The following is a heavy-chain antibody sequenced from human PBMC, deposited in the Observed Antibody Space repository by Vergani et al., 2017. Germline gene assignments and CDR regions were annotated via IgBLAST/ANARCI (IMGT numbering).Heavy chain of an antibody. Sequence: QVQLQESGPGLVKPSQTLSLICTVSGGSVSSGEYYWNWIRQPPGKCLEWIGYIYFNGNTYYNPSLKNRVTISSDTFKNHFSLKLISVTAADTAIYYCARVGLDWDEVSWGQGALVSVSP. CDR2: IYFNGNT. D-gene: IGHD1-1*01. J-gene: IGHJ5*02. CDR3: ARVGLDWDEVS. CDR1: GGSVSSGEYY. V-gene: IGHV4-30-4*08.